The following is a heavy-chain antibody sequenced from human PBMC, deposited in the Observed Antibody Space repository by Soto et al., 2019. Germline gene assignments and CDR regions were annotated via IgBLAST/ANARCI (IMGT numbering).Heavy chain of an antibody. CDR1: GFTFDDYA. Sequence: GGSLRLSCAASGFTFDDYAMHWVRQAPGKGLEWVSGISWNSGSIGYADSVKGRFTISRDNAKNSLYLQMNSLRAEDTALYYCAKASFIGYYYYMDVWGKGTTVTVSS. J-gene: IGHJ6*03. CDR3: AKASFIGYYYYMDV. CDR2: ISWNSGSI. V-gene: IGHV3-9*01. D-gene: IGHD3-16*02.